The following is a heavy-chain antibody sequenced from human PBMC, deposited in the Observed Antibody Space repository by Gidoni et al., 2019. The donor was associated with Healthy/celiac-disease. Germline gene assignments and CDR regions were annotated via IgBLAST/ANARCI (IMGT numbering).Heavy chain of an antibody. CDR2: IIPILGIA. CDR3: ARLLRREHYYYYYGMDV. J-gene: IGHJ6*02. V-gene: IGHV1-69*04. D-gene: IGHD1-1*01. CDR1: GGPFSSYA. Sequence: QVQLVQSGAEVKKPGSSVKVSCKASGGPFSSYAISWVRQAPGQGLEWMGRIIPILGIANYAQKFQGRVTITADKSTSTAYMELSSLRSEDTAVYYCARLLRREHYYYYYGMDVWGQGTTVTVSS.